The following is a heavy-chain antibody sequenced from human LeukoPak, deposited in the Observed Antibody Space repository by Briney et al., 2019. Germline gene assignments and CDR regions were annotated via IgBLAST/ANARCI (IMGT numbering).Heavy chain of an antibody. CDR3: ARDLGIAVAGLYFDY. CDR2: ISWNSGSI. Sequence: GGSLRLSCAASGFTFDDYAMHWVRQAPGKGLEWVSGISWNSGSIGYADSVKGRFTISRDNAKNSLYLQMNSLRAEDTAVYYCARDLGIAVAGLYFDYWGQGTLVTVSS. V-gene: IGHV3-9*01. D-gene: IGHD6-19*01. J-gene: IGHJ4*02. CDR1: GFTFDDYA.